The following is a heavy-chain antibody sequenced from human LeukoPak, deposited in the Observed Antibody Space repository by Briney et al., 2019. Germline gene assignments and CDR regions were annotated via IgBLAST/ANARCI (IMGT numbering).Heavy chain of an antibody. J-gene: IGHJ4*02. CDR2: IYDSGST. Sequence: SETLSLTCTVSGGSISSGANYWSWIRHHPEKGLECIGYIYDSGSTYYNPSLKSRVTISVDTSQNQFSLRQRSVTAADTAVYYCARVSGDNNYFDYWGQGTLVTVSS. D-gene: IGHD4-17*01. CDR1: GGSISSGANY. CDR3: ARVSGDNNYFDY. V-gene: IGHV4-31*03.